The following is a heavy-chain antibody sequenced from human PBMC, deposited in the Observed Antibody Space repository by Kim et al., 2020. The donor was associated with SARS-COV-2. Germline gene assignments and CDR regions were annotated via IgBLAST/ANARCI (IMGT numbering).Heavy chain of an antibody. D-gene: IGHD3-10*01. CDR1: GGSISGYY. J-gene: IGHJ4*02. V-gene: IGHV4-59*01. CDR3: ARGSTFYYDAGTYFKPCGYFDF. Sequence: SETLSLTCTVSGGSISGYYWGWIRQPPGKGLEYIGYIFYTGRTNYNPPLKSRVTISFDKSKNQFSLHLNSVTAADTAVYYCARGSTFYYDAGTYFKPCGYFDFGGGGTLVTVSS. CDR2: IFYTGRT.